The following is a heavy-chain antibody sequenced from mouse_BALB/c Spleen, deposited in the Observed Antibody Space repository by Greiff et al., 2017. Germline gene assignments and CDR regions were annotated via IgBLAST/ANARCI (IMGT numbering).Heavy chain of an antibody. J-gene: IGHJ4*01. CDR2: ISSGGSYT. Sequence: EVKLVESGGGLVKPGGSLKLSCAASGFTFSSYAMSWVRQTPEKRLEWVATISSGGSYTYYPDSVKGRFTISRDNAKNTLYLQMSSLRSEDTAMYYCARQTTVVANDYAMDYWGQGTSVTVSS. CDR3: ARQTTVVANDYAMDY. V-gene: IGHV5-9-3*01. CDR1: GFTFSSYA. D-gene: IGHD1-1*01.